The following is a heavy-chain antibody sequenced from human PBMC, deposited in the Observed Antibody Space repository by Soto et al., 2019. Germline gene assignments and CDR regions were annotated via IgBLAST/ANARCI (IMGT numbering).Heavy chain of an antibody. CDR1: GGTFSSYA. CDR2: IIPIFGTA. D-gene: IGHD3-10*01. Sequence: ASVKVSCKASGGTFSSYAISWVRQAPGQGLEWMGGIIPIFGTANYAQKFQGRVTITADESTSTAYMELSSLRSEDTAVYYCARDRFEWFGVQSQRKGRPYYYYGMDVWGQGTTVTVFS. J-gene: IGHJ6*02. CDR3: ARDRFEWFGVQSQRKGRPYYYYGMDV. V-gene: IGHV1-69*13.